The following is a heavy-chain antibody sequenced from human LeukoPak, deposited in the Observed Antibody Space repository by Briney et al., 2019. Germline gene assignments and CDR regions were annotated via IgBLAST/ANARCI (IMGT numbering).Heavy chain of an antibody. CDR2: VKQDGSQQ. D-gene: IGHD6-6*01. J-gene: IGHJ4*02. CDR1: GFTFTCYW. V-gene: IGHV3-7*01. Sequence: GGSLRLSCATSGFTFTCYWMAWIRQAPGKGLEWVANVKQDGSQQYYLDSAEGRFTISRDNAKNSLYLQMNNVRAEDTAVYYCSNGIYSSSFWGQGTLVTVSS. CDR3: SNGIYSSSF.